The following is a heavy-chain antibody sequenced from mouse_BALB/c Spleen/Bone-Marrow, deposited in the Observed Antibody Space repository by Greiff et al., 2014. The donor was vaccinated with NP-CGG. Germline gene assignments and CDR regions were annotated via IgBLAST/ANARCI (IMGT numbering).Heavy chain of an antibody. CDR3: ARARYDVGWFAY. CDR1: GFTFSSFG. J-gene: IGHJ3*01. D-gene: IGHD2-14*01. Sequence: EVKLMESGGGLVQPGGSRKLSCAASGFTFSSFGMHWVRQAPEKGLEWVAYIISGSNTIYYADTVKGRFTISRYNPKNTLFLQMTSLRSEDTAMYYCARARYDVGWFAYWGQGTLVTVSA. V-gene: IGHV5-17*02. CDR2: IISGSNTI.